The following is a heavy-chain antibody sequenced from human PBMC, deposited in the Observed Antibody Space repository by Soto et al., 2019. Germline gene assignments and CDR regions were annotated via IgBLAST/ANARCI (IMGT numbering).Heavy chain of an antibody. Sequence: QLQRVQSGAEVKKPGASVKVSCKAPGYTFTGYYMHWVRQAPGQGLEWMGWINPNSGGTNYVKKLQGWVTMTRDTCISTAYMELSRLRSDATAVYYWARDKYGDSHNWFDPWGQGTLVTVSS. CDR1: GYTFTGYY. D-gene: IGHD4-17*01. CDR2: INPNSGGT. J-gene: IGHJ5*02. CDR3: ARDKYGDSHNWFDP. V-gene: IGHV1-2*04.